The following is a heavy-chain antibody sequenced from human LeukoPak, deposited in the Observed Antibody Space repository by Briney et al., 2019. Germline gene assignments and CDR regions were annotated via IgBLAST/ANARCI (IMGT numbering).Heavy chain of an antibody. D-gene: IGHD5-18*01. V-gene: IGHV4-34*01. CDR1: GGSFSGYY. CDR3: ARGPAMAQYYYYYYYMDV. J-gene: IGHJ6*03. CDR2: INHSGST. Sequence: PSETLSLTCAVYGGSFSGYYWSWIRQPSGKGLEWIGEINHSGSTNYNPSLKSRVTISVDTSKNQFSLKLSSVTAADTAVYYCARGPAMAQYYYYYYYMDVWGKGTTVTVSS.